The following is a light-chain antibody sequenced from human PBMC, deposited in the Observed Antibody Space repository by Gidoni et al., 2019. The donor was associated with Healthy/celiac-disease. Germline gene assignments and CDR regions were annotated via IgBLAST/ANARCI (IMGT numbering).Light chain of an antibody. CDR1: QSLLHRNGYNY. CDR3: MQALQTPYT. CDR2: LGS. Sequence: DIVMTQSPLSLPVTLGEPASNPCRSSQSLLHRNGYNYLDWYLQKPGQSPQLLIYLGSNRASGVPDRFSGSGSGTDFTLKISRVEAEDVGVYYCMQALQTPYTFGQGTKLEIK. V-gene: IGKV2-28*01. J-gene: IGKJ2*01.